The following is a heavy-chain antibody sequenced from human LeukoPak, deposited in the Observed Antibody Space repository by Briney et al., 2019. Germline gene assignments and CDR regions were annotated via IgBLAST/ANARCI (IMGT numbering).Heavy chain of an antibody. CDR2: IYYSGST. CDR3: ARDSVTVFDY. Sequence: KPSETLSLTCTVSGGSISSYYWSWIRQPPGKGLEWIGCIYYSGSTNYNPSLKSRVTISVDTSKNQFSLKLSSVTAADTAVYYCARDSVTVFDYWGQGTLVTVSS. V-gene: IGHV4-59*01. CDR1: GGSISSYY. J-gene: IGHJ4*02. D-gene: IGHD4-17*01.